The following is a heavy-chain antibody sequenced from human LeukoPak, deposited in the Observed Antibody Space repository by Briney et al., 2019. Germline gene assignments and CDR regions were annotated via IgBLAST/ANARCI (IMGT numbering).Heavy chain of an antibody. CDR3: ARGVTDGAPLNIALVDY. D-gene: IGHD2/OR15-2a*01. Sequence: GGSLRLSCAASGFTFSSYWMSWVRQAPGKGLEWVANIKQDGSEKYCVDSVKGRFTISRDNAKNSLYLQMNSLRAEDTAVYYCARGVTDGAPLNIALVDYWGQGTLVTVSS. V-gene: IGHV3-7*01. CDR1: GFTFSSYW. CDR2: IKQDGSEK. J-gene: IGHJ4*02.